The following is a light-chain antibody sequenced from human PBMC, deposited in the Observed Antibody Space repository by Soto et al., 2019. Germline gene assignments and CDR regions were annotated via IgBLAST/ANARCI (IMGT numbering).Light chain of an antibody. CDR2: GAS. CDR3: QQYHTWPIT. V-gene: IGKV3-15*01. CDR1: QSISIN. Sequence: EIVLTQSPGTLSVSPGDRVTLSCRASQSISINLAWYQHKPGQAPRLLIYGASTRATGIPARFSGSGSGTEFTLTISSLQSEDCAIYYCQQYHTWPITFGGGTKVDIK. J-gene: IGKJ4*01.